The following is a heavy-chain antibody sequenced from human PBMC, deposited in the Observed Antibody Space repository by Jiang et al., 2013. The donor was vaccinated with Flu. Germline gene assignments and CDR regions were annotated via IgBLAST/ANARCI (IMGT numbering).Heavy chain of an antibody. V-gene: IGHV4-39*01. CDR3: ARLGYCSSTSCYTDSDY. CDR1: GGSISSSSYY. D-gene: IGHD2-2*02. CDR2: IYYSGST. Sequence: SLTCTVSGGSISSSSYYWGWIRQPPGKGLEWIGSIYYSGSTYYNPSLKSRVTISVDTSKNQFSLKLSSVTAADTAVYYCARLGYCSSTSCYTDSDYWGQGTLVTVSS. J-gene: IGHJ4*02.